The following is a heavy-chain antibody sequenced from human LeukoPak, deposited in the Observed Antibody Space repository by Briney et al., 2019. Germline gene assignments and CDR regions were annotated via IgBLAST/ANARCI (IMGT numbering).Heavy chain of an antibody. J-gene: IGHJ4*01. Sequence: SETLSLTCTVSGGSIRSSSFYWGWIRQLPGKGLEWIGSMYFGGSTYYNPPLQSRVAISVDTSENQFSLKLSSVTAADTAVYYCARDGPTPHYDFWSGYYAGFDYWGHGTLVRVSS. CDR2: MYFGGST. CDR3: ARDGPTPHYDFWSGYYAGFDY. D-gene: IGHD3-3*01. V-gene: IGHV4-39*07. CDR1: GGSIRSSSFY.